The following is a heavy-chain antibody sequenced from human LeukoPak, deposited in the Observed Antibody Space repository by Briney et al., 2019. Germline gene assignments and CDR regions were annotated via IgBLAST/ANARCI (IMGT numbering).Heavy chain of an antibody. D-gene: IGHD3-22*01. CDR1: XXTVXXXX. CDR2: XXSGGST. Sequence: RLSCXASXXTVXXXXXXWVXXXXGXXXXWVXXXXSGGSTYYADSVKGRFTISRDNSKNTLYLQMNSLRAEDTAVYYCARDRVYYYDSSGXXPXAFXIXG. V-gene: IGHV3-66*01. CDR3: ARDRVYYYDSSGXXPXAFXI. J-gene: IGHJ3*02.